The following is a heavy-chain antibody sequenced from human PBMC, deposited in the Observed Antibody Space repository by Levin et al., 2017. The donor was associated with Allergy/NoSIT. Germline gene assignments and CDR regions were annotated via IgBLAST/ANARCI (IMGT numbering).Heavy chain of an antibody. CDR2: IYYSGTT. V-gene: IGHV4-59*08. Sequence: SETLSLTCTVSGGSISDYYWSWIGQPPGKGLEWIGYIYYSGTTNYNPSLKSRVTISVDTSKNQFSLKLSSVTAADTAVYYCARHSESYYYYGLDAWGQGTTVTVSS. D-gene: IGHD6-19*01. J-gene: IGHJ6*02. CDR3: ARHSESYYYYGLDA. CDR1: GGSISDYY.